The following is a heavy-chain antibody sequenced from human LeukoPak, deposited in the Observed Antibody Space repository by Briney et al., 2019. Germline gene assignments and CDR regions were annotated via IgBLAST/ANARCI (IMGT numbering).Heavy chain of an antibody. V-gene: IGHV1-69*13. D-gene: IGHD2-2*01. Sequence: ASVKVSCKASGGTFSSYAISWVRQAPGQGLEWMGGIIPIFGTANYAQKFQGRVTITADESTSTAYIELSSLRSEDTAVYYCARQLWLGHCSSTSCWGFDPWGQGTLVTVSS. CDR1: GGTFSSYA. J-gene: IGHJ5*02. CDR2: IIPIFGTA. CDR3: ARQLWLGHCSSTSCWGFDP.